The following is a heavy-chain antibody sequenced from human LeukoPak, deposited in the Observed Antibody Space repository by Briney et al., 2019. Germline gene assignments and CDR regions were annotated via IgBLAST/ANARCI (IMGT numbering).Heavy chain of an antibody. J-gene: IGHJ3*02. Sequence: GGSLRLSCVASGFSFSPYSMNWLRQAPGKGLEWVSYIDSSSGTIYYADSVRGRFTISGDNAKNSLYLQMNSLRAEETAVYYCARGLAAAGKRAFDIWGQGTMVTVSS. CDR2: IDSSSGTI. V-gene: IGHV3-48*01. D-gene: IGHD6-13*01. CDR3: ARGLAAAGKRAFDI. CDR1: GFSFSPYS.